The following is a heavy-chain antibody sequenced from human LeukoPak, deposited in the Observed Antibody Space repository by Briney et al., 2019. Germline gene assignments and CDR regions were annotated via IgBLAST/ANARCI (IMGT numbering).Heavy chain of an antibody. Sequence: PGGSLRLSCAASGXXXXXYAMSWVRQAPGXGXXXXXXXXXXXXRXYXXXXXXXRXXXXXDNXKNXLXLXXNSLRAEDTAVYYCAXXXYCGGGSCYPSALGMDVWGQGTTVTVSS. CDR1: GXXXXXYA. CDR2: XXXXXXRX. V-gene: IGHV3-23*05. CDR3: AXXXYCGGGSCYPSALGMDV. J-gene: IGHJ6*02. D-gene: IGHD2-15*01.